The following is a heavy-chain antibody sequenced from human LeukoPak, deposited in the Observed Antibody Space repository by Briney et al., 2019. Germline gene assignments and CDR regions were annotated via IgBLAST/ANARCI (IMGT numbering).Heavy chain of an antibody. V-gene: IGHV4-39*07. CDR3: ARGGRYSSGWPYFDY. D-gene: IGHD6-19*01. J-gene: IGHJ4*02. Sequence: SETLSLTCAVSGGSISSSSHYWGWIRQPPGKGLEWIGSVFYSGNTFYNPSLRSRVTISIDTSKNQFSLKLTSVTAADTAVYYCARGGRYSSGWPYFDYWGQGTLVTVSS. CDR2: VFYSGNT. CDR1: GGSISSSSHY.